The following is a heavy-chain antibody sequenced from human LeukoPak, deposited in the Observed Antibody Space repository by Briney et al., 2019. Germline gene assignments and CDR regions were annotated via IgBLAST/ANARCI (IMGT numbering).Heavy chain of an antibody. V-gene: IGHV3-23*01. CDR3: AKRYCSGGSCYHRYFDY. D-gene: IGHD2-15*01. CDR1: GFTFSTSS. Sequence: GGSLRLSCAASGFTFSTSSMSWVRQAPGRGLEWVSLFSGSSGRTYYADSVKGRFTISRDNSKNTLYLHMNSLRAEDSAIYYCAKRYCSGGSCYHRYFDYWGQGTLVTVSS. CDR2: FSGSSGRT. J-gene: IGHJ4*02.